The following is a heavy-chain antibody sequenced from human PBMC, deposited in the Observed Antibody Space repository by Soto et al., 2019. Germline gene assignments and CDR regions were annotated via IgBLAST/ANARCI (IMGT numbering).Heavy chain of an antibody. D-gene: IGHD3-16*01. V-gene: IGHV1-69*12. CDR1: GGTFSSYA. Sequence: QVQLVQSGAEVKKPGSSVKVSCKASGGTFSSYAISWVRQAPGQGLEWLGGIIPIFGTPNYAQKFQGRVTVTADESTSTAYMELSSLRSEDTAVYYGARGYDYVWGSLDYWGQGTLVTVSS. J-gene: IGHJ4*02. CDR3: ARGYDYVWGSLDY. CDR2: IIPIFGTP.